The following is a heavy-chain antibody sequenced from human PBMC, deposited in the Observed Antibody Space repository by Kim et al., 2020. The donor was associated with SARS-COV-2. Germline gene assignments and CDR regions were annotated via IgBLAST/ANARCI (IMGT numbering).Heavy chain of an antibody. J-gene: IGHJ6*03. CDR3: AREGGATGGYYYYMDV. D-gene: IGHD1-26*01. Sequence: LKSRVTISVDTAKNQLSLKLSSVTAADTAVYYCAREGGATGGYYYYMDVWGKGTTVTVSS. V-gene: IGHV4-34*01.